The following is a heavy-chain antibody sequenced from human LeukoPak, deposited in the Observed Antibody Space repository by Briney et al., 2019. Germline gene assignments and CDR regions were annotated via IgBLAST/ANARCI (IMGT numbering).Heavy chain of an antibody. Sequence: SVKVSCKASGGTFSSYAISWVRQAPGQGLDWMGGIIPIFGTANYAQKFQGRVTITADASTSTAYMELSSLRSEDTAVYYCARSFNSSSWYLGFGMDVWGQGTTVTVSS. CDR1: GGTFSSYA. CDR3: ARSFNSSSWYLGFGMDV. D-gene: IGHD6-13*01. V-gene: IGHV1-69*13. CDR2: IIPIFGTA. J-gene: IGHJ6*02.